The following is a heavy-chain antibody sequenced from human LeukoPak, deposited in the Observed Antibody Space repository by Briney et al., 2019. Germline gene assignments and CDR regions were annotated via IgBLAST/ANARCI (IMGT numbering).Heavy chain of an antibody. J-gene: IGHJ6*02. V-gene: IGHV3-23*01. D-gene: IGHD2-15*01. CDR3: AKALLRYCSGGSCYPDYYSYYGLDV. Sequence: GGSLRLSCVVSGFTFSSYAMNWVRQPPRKGLEWVSAISGSGGSTYYADSAKGRFTISRDNSKNTLYLQMNSLRAEDTAVYYCAKALLRYCSGGSCYPDYYSYYGLDVWGQGTTVTVSS. CDR2: ISGSGGST. CDR1: GFTFSSYA.